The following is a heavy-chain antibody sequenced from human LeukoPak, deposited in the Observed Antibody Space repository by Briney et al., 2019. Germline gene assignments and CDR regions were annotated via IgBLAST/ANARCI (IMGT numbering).Heavy chain of an antibody. CDR1: GFTFSSYV. CDR3: ATNSRFMITFGGVPYYMDV. J-gene: IGHJ6*03. Sequence: TGGSLRLSCAASGFTFSSYVMNWVRQARGKGLEWVSSISSSSSYIYYADSVKGRFTISRDNAKNSLYLQMNSLRAEDTAVYYCATNSRFMITFGGVPYYMDVWGKGTTVTVSS. D-gene: IGHD3-16*01. CDR2: ISSSSSYI. V-gene: IGHV3-21*01.